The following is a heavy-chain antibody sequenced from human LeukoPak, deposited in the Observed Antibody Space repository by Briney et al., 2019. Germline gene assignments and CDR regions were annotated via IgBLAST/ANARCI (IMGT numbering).Heavy chain of an antibody. CDR3: AREISGYYYIDY. CDR2: IWYDGSNK. D-gene: IGHD3-22*01. Sequence: GGSLRLSWAASGFTFSSYGMHWVRQAPGKGLEGVAVIWYDGSNKYYADSVKGRFTISRDNSKNTLYLQMNSLRAEDTAVYYCAREISGYYYIDYWGQGTLVTVSS. CDR1: GFTFSSYG. V-gene: IGHV3-33*01. J-gene: IGHJ4*02.